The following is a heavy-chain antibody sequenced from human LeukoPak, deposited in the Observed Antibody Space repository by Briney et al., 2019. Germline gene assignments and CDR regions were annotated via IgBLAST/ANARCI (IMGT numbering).Heavy chain of an antibody. D-gene: IGHD3-10*01. Sequence: GGSLRLSCAASGFTFTNYAMHWVRQAPGKGLGWGAVNSKEGSNKYYTGSVKGRFTISRDNSKNTLYLQMNSLGAEDTAVFYCARDACQSSGTYMDYWGQGTLVTVSS. CDR2: NSKEGSNK. CDR1: GFTFTNYA. CDR3: ARDACQSSGTYMDY. V-gene: IGHV3-30-3*01. J-gene: IGHJ4*02.